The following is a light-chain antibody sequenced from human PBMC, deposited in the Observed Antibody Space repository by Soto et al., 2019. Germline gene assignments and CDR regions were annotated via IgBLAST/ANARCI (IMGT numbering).Light chain of an antibody. CDR2: VVS. J-gene: IGKJ2*01. CDR3: QQSYTTPFT. V-gene: IGKV1-39*01. CDR1: QSISSY. Sequence: DIQMTQSPSSLSASVGDRVTITCRASQSISSYLSWYQQKPGKAPKVLIYVVSNLQSGVPSRFSGSGSGTDFTLGISGLQPEDFATYYCQQSYTTPFTFGQGTKLEIK.